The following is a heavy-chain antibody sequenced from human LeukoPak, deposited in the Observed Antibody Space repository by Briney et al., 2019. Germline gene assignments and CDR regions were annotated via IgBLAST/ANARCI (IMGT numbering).Heavy chain of an antibody. CDR3: ARDDSGPRNKYYYESTGFYSRPFYLDY. Sequence: GGSLRLSCVASGFTFRNYGMSWVRQAPGKGLEWVANIKLDGTDQHYADSVKGRFTISRDNAKNSLFLQMDSLRAADTAVYYCARDDSGPRNKYYYESTGFYSRPFYLDYWGQGALVTVSS. J-gene: IGHJ4*02. CDR1: GFTFRNYG. V-gene: IGHV3-7*01. D-gene: IGHD3-22*01. CDR2: IKLDGTDQ.